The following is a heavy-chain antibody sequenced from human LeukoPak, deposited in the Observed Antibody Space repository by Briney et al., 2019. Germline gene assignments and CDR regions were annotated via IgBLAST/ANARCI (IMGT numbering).Heavy chain of an antibody. CDR3: ARVGGLRSSGYYRDLYYFDY. Sequence: GGSLRLSCAASGFTFNKYTMNWVRQAPGKGLEWVSVIYSGGSTYYADSVKGRFTISRDNSKNTLYLQMNSLRAEDTAVYYCARVGGLRSSGYYRDLYYFDYWGQGTLVTVSS. CDR1: GFTFNKYT. CDR2: IYSGGST. D-gene: IGHD3-22*01. V-gene: IGHV3-66*01. J-gene: IGHJ4*02.